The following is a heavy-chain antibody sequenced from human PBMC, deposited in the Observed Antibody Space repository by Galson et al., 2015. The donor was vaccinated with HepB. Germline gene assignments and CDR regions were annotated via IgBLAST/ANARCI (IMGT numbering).Heavy chain of an antibody. CDR1: GFTVSNTY. CDR3: ASPFCTGGSCYPLWY. J-gene: IGHJ4*02. V-gene: IGHV3-53*01. Sequence: SLRLSCAASGFTVSNTYMNWVRQAPGKGLEWVSVIYSGGATYYADSAKGRFTISRDNSKNTLYLHVNNLRAEDTAVYYCASPFCTGGSCYPLWYWGQGTLVTVS. D-gene: IGHD2-15*01. CDR2: IYSGGAT.